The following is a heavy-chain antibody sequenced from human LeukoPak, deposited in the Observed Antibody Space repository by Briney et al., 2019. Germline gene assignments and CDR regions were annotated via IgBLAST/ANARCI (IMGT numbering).Heavy chain of an antibody. Sequence: PSETLSLTCSVSGASISSYYWNWIRQPAGKGLEWIGRIYSSGSTNYNPSLKSRVTMSIDTSMNQFSLKLTSVTAADTALYYCARDKGGTYSRHFDYWGQGALVTVSS. V-gene: IGHV4-4*07. D-gene: IGHD1-26*01. J-gene: IGHJ4*02. CDR1: GASISSYY. CDR3: ARDKGGTYSRHFDY. CDR2: IYSSGST.